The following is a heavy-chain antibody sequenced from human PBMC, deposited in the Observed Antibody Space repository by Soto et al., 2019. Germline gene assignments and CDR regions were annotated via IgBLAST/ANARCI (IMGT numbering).Heavy chain of an antibody. CDR2: ISSSGNTI. CDR3: ARSHLYYDSSGYPDF. CDR1: GFTFSDYY. J-gene: IGHJ4*02. D-gene: IGHD3-22*01. Sequence: PGGSLRLSCAASGFTFSDYYMSWIRQAPGKGLEWVSYISSSGNTIYYADSVKGRFTISRDNAKNSLYLQMNSLRAEDTAVYYCARSHLYYDSSGYPDFWGQGPLVTVSS. V-gene: IGHV3-11*01.